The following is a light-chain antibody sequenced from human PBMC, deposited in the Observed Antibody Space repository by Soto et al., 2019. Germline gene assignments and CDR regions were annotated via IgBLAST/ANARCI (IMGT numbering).Light chain of an antibody. CDR3: YQYGSTPPR. CDR2: GVS. Sequence: EIVLTKSAGTLSLSTEERATLSCRASQSGITNQLAWFLHKPRQAPGLLVWGVSNRATGIPERFSGSRSGTDFTVTISRLEREYFVVCYCYQYGSTPPRFGQGTKGDTK. CDR1: QSGITNQ. V-gene: IGKV3-20*01. J-gene: IGKJ1*01.